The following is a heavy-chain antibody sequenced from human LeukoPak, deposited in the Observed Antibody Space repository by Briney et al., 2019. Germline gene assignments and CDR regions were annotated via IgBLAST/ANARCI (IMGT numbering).Heavy chain of an antibody. V-gene: IGHV4-38-2*02. D-gene: IGHD3-9*01. CDR3: ARGSYDILTGYPYYFDY. Sequence: SETLSPTCTVSGYSISSGYYWGWIRQPPGKGLEWIGSIYHGGSTYYNPSLKSRVTISVDTSKNQFSLKLSSVTAADTAVYYCARGSYDILTGYPYYFDYWGQGTLVTVSS. J-gene: IGHJ4*02. CDR2: IYHGGST. CDR1: GYSISSGYY.